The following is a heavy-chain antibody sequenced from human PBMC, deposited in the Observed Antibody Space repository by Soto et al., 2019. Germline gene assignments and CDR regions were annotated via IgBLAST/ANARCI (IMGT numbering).Heavy chain of an antibody. CDR1: GFTFSSYA. J-gene: IGHJ4*02. V-gene: IGHV3-23*01. Sequence: GGSLRLSCAASGFTFSSYAMSWVRQAPGKGLEWVSAISGSGGSTYYADSVKGRFTISRDNSKNTLYLQINSLRAEDTALYYCAKDFMNSSSSWYFDYWGQGTLVTVSS. D-gene: IGHD6-13*01. CDR2: ISGSGGST. CDR3: AKDFMNSSSSWYFDY.